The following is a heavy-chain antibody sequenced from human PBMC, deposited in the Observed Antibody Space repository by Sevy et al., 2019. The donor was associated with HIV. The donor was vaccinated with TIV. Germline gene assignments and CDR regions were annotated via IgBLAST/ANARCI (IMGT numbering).Heavy chain of an antibody. CDR2: TYYRSKWYN. D-gene: IGHD3-10*02. J-gene: IGHJ4*02. CDR1: GDSVSSNSAA. V-gene: IGHV6-1*01. CDR3: ARAVTVVRGVIGDFDY. Sequence: SETLSLTCAISGDSVSSNSAAWNWIRQSPSRGLEWLGMTYYRSKWYNDYAVSVKSRITINPDTSKNQFSLQLNSVTPEDTAVYYCARAVTVVRGVIGDFDYWGQGTLVTVSS.